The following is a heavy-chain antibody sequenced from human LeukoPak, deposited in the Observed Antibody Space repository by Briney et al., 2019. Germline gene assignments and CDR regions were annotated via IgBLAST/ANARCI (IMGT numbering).Heavy chain of an antibody. CDR1: GFTFSSYW. CDR3: ARAQKRGPYYFDY. CDR2: IKQDGSEK. J-gene: IGHJ4*02. D-gene: IGHD5-24*01. V-gene: IGHV3-7*05. Sequence: GGSLRLSCAASGFTFSSYWMSWARQAPGKGLEWVANIKQDGSEKYYVDSVMGRFTFSRDNAKNSLYLQMNSLRAEDTAVYYCARAQKRGPYYFDYWGQGTLVTVSS.